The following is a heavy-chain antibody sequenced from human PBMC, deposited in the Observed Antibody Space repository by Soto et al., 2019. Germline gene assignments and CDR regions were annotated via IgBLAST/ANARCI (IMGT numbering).Heavy chain of an antibody. D-gene: IGHD6-19*01. CDR3: ARLADMAGYINFDY. CDR1: GGSISSTNCY. Sequence: SETLSLTCTVSGGSISSTNCYWGWIRQPPGKGLEWIGSFSYSGNTYYNPSLKSRITLSLDTSKNQFSLNLNSVTAADTAVYYCARLADMAGYINFDYWGQGALVTVSS. CDR2: FSYSGNT. V-gene: IGHV4-39*01. J-gene: IGHJ4*02.